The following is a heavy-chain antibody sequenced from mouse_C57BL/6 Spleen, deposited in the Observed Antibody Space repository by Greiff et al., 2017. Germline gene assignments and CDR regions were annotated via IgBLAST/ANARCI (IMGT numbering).Heavy chain of an antibody. CDR1: GYTFTSYT. CDR3: GTFDY. V-gene: IGHV1-4*01. CDR2: INPSSGYT. J-gene: IGHJ2*01. Sequence: LVESGAELARPGASVKMSCKASGYTFTSYTMHWVKQRPGQGLEWIGYINPSSGYTKYNQKFKDKATLTADKSSSTAYMQLSSLTSEDSAVYYCGTFDYWGQGTTLTVSS.